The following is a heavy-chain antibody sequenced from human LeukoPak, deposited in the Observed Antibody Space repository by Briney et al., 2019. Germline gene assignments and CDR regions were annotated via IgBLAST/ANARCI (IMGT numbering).Heavy chain of an antibody. J-gene: IGHJ5*02. V-gene: IGHV3-30*04. CDR1: GFTFSSYA. Sequence: GRSLRLSCTASGFTFSSYAMHWVRQAPGKGLEWVAVISYDGRNKYYADSVKGRFTISRDNSKNTLYLQMNSLRAEDTAVYYCARDRGLWFGEIGWFDPWGQGTLVTVSS. D-gene: IGHD3-10*01. CDR2: ISYDGRNK. CDR3: ARDRGLWFGEIGWFDP.